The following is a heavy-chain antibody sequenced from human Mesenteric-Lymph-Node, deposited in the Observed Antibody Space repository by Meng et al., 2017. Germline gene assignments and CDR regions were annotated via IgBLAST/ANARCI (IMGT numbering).Heavy chain of an antibody. J-gene: IGHJ2*01. CDR1: GGSISSSSYY. CDR2: IYYSGST. D-gene: IGHD3-22*01. CDR3: ARYYYDSSGYYYYWYFDL. Sequence: SETLSLTCTVSGGSISSSSYYWGWIRQPPGKGLEWIGSIYYSGSTYYNPSLKSRVTISVDTSKNQFSLKLSSVTAADTAVYYCARYYYDSSGYYYYWYFDLWGRGTLVTVSS. V-gene: IGHV4-39*07.